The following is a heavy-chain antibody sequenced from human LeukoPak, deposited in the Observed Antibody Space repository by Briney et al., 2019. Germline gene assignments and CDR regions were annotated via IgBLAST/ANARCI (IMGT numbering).Heavy chain of an antibody. Sequence: GGSLRLSCAASGFTFSSYGMHWVRQAPGKGLEWVAVISYVGSNKYYADSVKGRFTISRDNSKNTLYLQMNSLRAEDTAVYYCAKDQTPPYYDFWSGYYPFDYWGQGTLVTVSS. CDR2: ISYVGSNK. V-gene: IGHV3-30*18. J-gene: IGHJ4*02. CDR3: AKDQTPPYYDFWSGYYPFDY. D-gene: IGHD3-3*01. CDR1: GFTFSSYG.